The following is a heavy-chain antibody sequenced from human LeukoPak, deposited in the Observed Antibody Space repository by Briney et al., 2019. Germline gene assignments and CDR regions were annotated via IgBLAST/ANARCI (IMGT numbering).Heavy chain of an antibody. CDR2: IYTGGST. D-gene: IGHD2-2*03. J-gene: IGHJ6*03. CDR1: GGSISSYY. Sequence: KPSETLSLTCTVSGGSISSYYWSWIRQPPGKGLEGIGYIYTGGSTNYNPPLKSRATISVDTSKNQFSLKLSSVTAADPAVYYCARVESGYRSSTSCFPADFYYSYYMAVWGKRTTVTVSS. V-gene: IGHV4-4*09. CDR3: ARVESGYRSSTSCFPADFYYSYYMAV.